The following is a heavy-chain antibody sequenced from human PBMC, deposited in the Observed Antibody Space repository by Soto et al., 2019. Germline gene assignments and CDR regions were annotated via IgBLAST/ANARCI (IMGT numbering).Heavy chain of an antibody. V-gene: IGHV1-3*01. Sequence: GASVKVSCKASGYTFTSYAMHWVRQAPGQRLEWMGWINAGNGNTKYSQKFQGRVTITRDTSASTAYMELSSLRSEDTAVCYCARDTHSYYDFWSGYYGGGYYYYGMDVWGQGTTVTVSS. J-gene: IGHJ6*02. CDR1: GYTFTSYA. CDR2: INAGNGNT. D-gene: IGHD3-3*01. CDR3: ARDTHSYYDFWSGYYGGGYYYYGMDV.